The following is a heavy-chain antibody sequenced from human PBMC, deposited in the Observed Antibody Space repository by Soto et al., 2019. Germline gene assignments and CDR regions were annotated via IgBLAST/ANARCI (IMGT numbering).Heavy chain of an antibody. D-gene: IGHD3-10*01. Sequence: SETLSRTCTVSDDSINTKYWSWIRQPPGKGLECIGYIFKSGDTAYNPSLKSRATMSLDTSKNPFSLEVTSVPAADTAVYYCARTARGFEYWGQGILVNVSS. CDR2: IFKSGDT. CDR3: ARTARGFEY. J-gene: IGHJ4*02. CDR1: DDSINTKY. V-gene: IGHV4-59*01.